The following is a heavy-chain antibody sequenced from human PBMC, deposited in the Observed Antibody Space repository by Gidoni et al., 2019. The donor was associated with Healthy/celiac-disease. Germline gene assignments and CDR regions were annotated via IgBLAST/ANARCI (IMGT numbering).Heavy chain of an antibody. Sequence: QVTLKESGPVLVKPTETLTLTCTVSGFSLSNARMGVSWIRQPPGKALEWLAHIFSNDEKSLSTSLKGRLTNSKENPKSQVVLTIDNLDPGGNATDFCARIGVVGFGEVKDNWFDPWGQGTLVTVSS. D-gene: IGHD3-10*01. CDR2: IFSNDEK. J-gene: IGHJ5*02. CDR1: GFSLSNARMG. V-gene: IGHV2-26*01. CDR3: ARIGVVGFGEVKDNWFDP.